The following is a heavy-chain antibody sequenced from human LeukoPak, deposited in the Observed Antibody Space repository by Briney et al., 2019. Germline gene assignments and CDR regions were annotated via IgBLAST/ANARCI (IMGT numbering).Heavy chain of an antibody. CDR3: ARDGDYGIFVNVDY. D-gene: IGHD4-17*01. CDR2: ISTYNGNT. V-gene: IGHV1-18*04. Sequence: ASVTVSCKASGYTFTVYYMHWVRQAPGQGREWMGWISTYNGNTKYAEKFQGRVTMTTDTPTSTAYMELRGLRSDDTAVYYCARDGDYGIFVNVDYWGQGTLVTVSS. CDR1: GYTFTVYY. J-gene: IGHJ4*02.